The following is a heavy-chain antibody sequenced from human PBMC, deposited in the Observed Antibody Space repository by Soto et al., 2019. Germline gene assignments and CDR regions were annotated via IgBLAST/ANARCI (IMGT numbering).Heavy chain of an antibody. CDR2: ISGSGGST. CDR3: AKGGTVPLRYFDHRGGMDV. V-gene: IGHV3-23*01. J-gene: IGHJ6*02. CDR1: GFTFSSYA. D-gene: IGHD3-9*01. Sequence: EVQLLESGGGLVQPGGSLRLSCAASGFTFSSYAMSWVRQAPGKGLEWVSAISGSGGSTYYADSVKGRFTISRDNSKNTLYLQMNSLRAEDTAVYYCAKGGTVPLRYFDHRGGMDVWGQGTTVTVSS.